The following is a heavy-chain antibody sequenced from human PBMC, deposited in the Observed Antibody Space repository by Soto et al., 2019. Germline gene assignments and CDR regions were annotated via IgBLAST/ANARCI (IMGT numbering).Heavy chain of an antibody. J-gene: IGHJ6*02. Sequence: QVQLQESGPGLVKPSETLSLTCTVSGGSISSYYWSWIRQPAGKGLEWIGRIYTSGSTNYNPSLKSRVTMSVDTSKNKFSLKLSSVTAADTAVYYCASGHYGGNSRHRYYYYYGMDVWGQGTTVTVSS. CDR2: IYTSGST. D-gene: IGHD4-17*01. V-gene: IGHV4-4*07. CDR3: ASGHYGGNSRHRYYYYYGMDV. CDR1: GGSISSYY.